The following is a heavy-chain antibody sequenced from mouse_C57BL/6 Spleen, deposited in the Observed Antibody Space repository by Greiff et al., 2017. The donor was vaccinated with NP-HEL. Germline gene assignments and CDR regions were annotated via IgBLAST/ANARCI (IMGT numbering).Heavy chain of an antibody. CDR3: ARSGYGYDVWFAY. J-gene: IGHJ3*01. CDR2: INPSTGGT. V-gene: IGHV1-42*01. D-gene: IGHD2-2*01. CDR1: GYSFTGYY. Sequence: VQLQQSGPELVKPGASVKISCKASGYSFTGYYMNWVKQSPEKSLEWIGEINPSTGGTTYNQKFKAKATFTVDKSSSTAYMQLKSLTSEDSAVDYCARSGYGYDVWFAYWGQGTLVTVSA.